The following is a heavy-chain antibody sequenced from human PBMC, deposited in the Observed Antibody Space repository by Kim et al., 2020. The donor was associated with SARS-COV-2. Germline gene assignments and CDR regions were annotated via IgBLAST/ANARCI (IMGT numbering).Heavy chain of an antibody. CDR1: GFTFSDYY. CDR2: ISSSGSTI. Sequence: GGSLRLSCAASGFTFSDYYMSWIRQAPGKGLEWVSYISSSGSTIYYADSVKGRFTISRDNAKNSLYLQMNSLRAEDTAVYYCARSDLDGSYDFWSGYYRSSVMDYWGQGTLVTVSS. D-gene: IGHD3-3*01. V-gene: IGHV3-11*01. CDR3: ARSDLDGSYDFWSGYYRSSVMDY. J-gene: IGHJ4*02.